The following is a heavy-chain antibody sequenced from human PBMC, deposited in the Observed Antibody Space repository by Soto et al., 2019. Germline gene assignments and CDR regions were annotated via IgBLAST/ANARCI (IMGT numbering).Heavy chain of an antibody. J-gene: IGHJ4*02. Sequence: PGGSLRLSCAASGFTFSSYSMNWVRQAPGKGLEWVSSLSSSSGHIYYAVSVKGRFTISRDNAKNSLYLQMNSLGAEDTAVYYCVRHWLATREFDYWGRGTLVTVSS. CDR2: LSSSSGHI. V-gene: IGHV3-21*01. D-gene: IGHD1-26*01. CDR1: GFTFSSYS. CDR3: VRHWLATREFDY.